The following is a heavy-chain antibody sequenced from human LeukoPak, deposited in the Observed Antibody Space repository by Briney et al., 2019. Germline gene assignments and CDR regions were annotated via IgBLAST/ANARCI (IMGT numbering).Heavy chain of an antibody. Sequence: ASVKVSCTASGYTFTSYDINWVRQATGHGLEWMGWMNPNSGNTGYAQKFQGRVTMTRNTSISTAYMELSSLRSEDTAVYYCARGGKAVNWFDPWGQGTLVTVSS. J-gene: IGHJ5*02. CDR3: ARGGKAVNWFDP. D-gene: IGHD3-10*01. V-gene: IGHV1-8*01. CDR2: MNPNSGNT. CDR1: GYTFTSYD.